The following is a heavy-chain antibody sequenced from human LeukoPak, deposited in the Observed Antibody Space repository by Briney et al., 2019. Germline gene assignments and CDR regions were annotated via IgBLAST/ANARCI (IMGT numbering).Heavy chain of an antibody. CDR1: GGSFSGYY. V-gene: IGHV4-34*01. CDR3: ARTVGYCSGGSCYSGYYGMDV. J-gene: IGHJ6*02. CDR2: INHSGST. D-gene: IGHD2-15*01. Sequence: SETLSLTCAVYGGSFSGYYWSWTRQPPGKGLEWIGEINHSGSTNYNPSLKSRVTISVDTSKNQFSLKLSSVTAADTAVYYCARTVGYCSGGSCYSGYYGMDVWGQGTTVTVSS.